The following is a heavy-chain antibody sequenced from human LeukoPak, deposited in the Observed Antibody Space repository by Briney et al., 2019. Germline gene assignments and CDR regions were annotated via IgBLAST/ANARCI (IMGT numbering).Heavy chain of an antibody. CDR2: INPSGGST. J-gene: IGHJ4*02. V-gene: IGHV1-46*01. CDR3: ARGKWELLRFDY. D-gene: IGHD1-26*01. Sequence: ASVKVSCKASGCTFTGYYMHWVRQAPGQGLEWMGIINPSGGSTSYAQKFQGRVTMTRDESTSTAYMELSSLRSEDTAVYYCARGKWELLRFDYWGQGTLVTVSS. CDR1: GCTFTGYY.